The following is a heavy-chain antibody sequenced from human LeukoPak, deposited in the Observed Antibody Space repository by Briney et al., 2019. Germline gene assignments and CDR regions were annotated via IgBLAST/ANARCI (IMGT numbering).Heavy chain of an antibody. D-gene: IGHD3-10*01. Sequence: SETLSLTCTVSGGSISSYYWSWIRQPPGKGLEWIGYIYYSGSTNYNPSLKSRVTISVDTSKNQFSLKLSSVTAADTAVYYCARDRDDAFDIWGQGTMVTVSS. CDR3: ARDRDDAFDI. V-gene: IGHV4-59*01. J-gene: IGHJ3*02. CDR1: GGSISSYY. CDR2: IYYSGST.